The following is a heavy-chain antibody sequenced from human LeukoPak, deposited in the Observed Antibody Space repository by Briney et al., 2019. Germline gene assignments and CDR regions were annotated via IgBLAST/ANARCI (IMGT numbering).Heavy chain of an antibody. CDR3: ATTLHSGYYDLY. V-gene: IGHV3-23*01. D-gene: IGHD3-22*01. CDR1: EFTFSSSA. J-gene: IGHJ4*02. CDR2: IGGSGAGT. Sequence: PGGSLRLSCVASEFTFSSSAMSWVRQAPGKGLEWVSGIGGSGAGTYYAVSVKGRFTISRDNSKNTLYLQMNSLRAEDTAVYYCATTLHSGYYDLYWGQGTLVTVSS.